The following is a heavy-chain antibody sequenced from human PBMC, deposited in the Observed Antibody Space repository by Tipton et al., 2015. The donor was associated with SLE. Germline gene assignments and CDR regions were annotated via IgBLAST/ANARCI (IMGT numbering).Heavy chain of an antibody. D-gene: IGHD6-13*01. CDR2: ISWNSGSI. Sequence: SLRLSCAASGFTFDDYAMHWVRQAPGKGLEWVSGISWNSGSIGYADSVKGRFTISRDNAKNSLYLQMNSLGAEDTALYYCATSGIAAAKELQFDYWGQGTLVTVSS. J-gene: IGHJ4*02. CDR1: GFTFDDYA. V-gene: IGHV3-9*01. CDR3: ATSGIAAAKELQFDY.